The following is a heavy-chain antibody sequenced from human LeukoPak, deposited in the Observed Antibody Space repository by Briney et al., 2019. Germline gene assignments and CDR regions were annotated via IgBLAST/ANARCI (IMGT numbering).Heavy chain of an antibody. D-gene: IGHD1-20*01. J-gene: IGHJ5*02. CDR2: IIPIFGTA. CDR3: ARSNWNDYNWFDP. V-gene: IGHV1-69*05. Sequence: SVKVSCKASGGTFSSYAISWVRQAPGQGLEWMGGIIPIFGTANYAQKFQGRVTITTDESTSTAYMELSSLRSEDTAVYYCARSNWNDYNWFDPWGQGTLVTVSS. CDR1: GGTFSSYA.